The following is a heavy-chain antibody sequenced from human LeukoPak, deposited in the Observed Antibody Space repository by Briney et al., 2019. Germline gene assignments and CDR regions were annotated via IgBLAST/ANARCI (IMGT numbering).Heavy chain of an antibody. V-gene: IGHV4-30-4*08. CDR3: ARTAAGTLSTFDY. CDR1: GGSISSGDYY. D-gene: IGHD6-13*01. J-gene: IGHJ4*02. CDR2: IYYSGST. Sequence: SETLSLTCTVSGGSISSGDYYWRWLRQPPGKGREWIGYIYYSGSTYYNPSLKSRVTISVDTSKNQFSLKLSSVTAADTAVYYCARTAAGTLSTFDYWGQGTLVTVSS.